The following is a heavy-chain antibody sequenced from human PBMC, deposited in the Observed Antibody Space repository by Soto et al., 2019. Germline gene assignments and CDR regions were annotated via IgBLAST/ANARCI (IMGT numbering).Heavy chain of an antibody. CDR2: IRASGVLK. D-gene: IGHD3-10*01. CDR1: GFPFTNYA. J-gene: IGHJ5*02. CDR3: SREVGAPSGRRDP. Sequence: EVQLSESGGDLRQPGGSLRLSCAASGFPFTNYAMTWVRQTPGKGLEWVSGIRASGVLKNYADSGRGRFTVSRDNSKNILNLQMDNLRDEDTALYYCSREVGAPSGRRDPWGQGTQVTVAS. V-gene: IGHV3-23*01.